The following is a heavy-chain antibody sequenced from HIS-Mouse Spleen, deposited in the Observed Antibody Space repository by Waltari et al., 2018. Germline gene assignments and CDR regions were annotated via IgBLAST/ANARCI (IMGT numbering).Heavy chain of an antibody. CDR1: GGSISSSSYS. CDR3: AREIPYSSSWYDWYFDL. V-gene: IGHV4-39*07. D-gene: IGHD6-13*01. Sequence: QLQLQESGPGLVKPSETLSLTCPVSGGSISSSSYSWVWIRQPPGTGLEWIGSIYYSGSTYYNPSLKSRVTISVDTSKNQFSLKLSSVTAADTAVYYCAREIPYSSSWYDWYFDLWGRGTLVTVSS. J-gene: IGHJ2*01. CDR2: IYYSGST.